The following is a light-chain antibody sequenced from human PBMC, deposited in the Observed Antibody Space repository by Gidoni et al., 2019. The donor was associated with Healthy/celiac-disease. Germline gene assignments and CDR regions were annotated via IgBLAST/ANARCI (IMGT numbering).Light chain of an antibody. CDR2: GAS. CDR1: QSVSSN. V-gene: IGKV3-15*01. J-gene: IGKJ1*01. Sequence: EIVMTQSPSTLSVSPVERATLSCRASQSVSSNLAWYQKKPGHAPRLLIYGASTRATGIPARFSGSGSGTEFTLTISSLQSEDFAVYYCQQYNNWSTFGQGTKVEIK. CDR3: QQYNNWST.